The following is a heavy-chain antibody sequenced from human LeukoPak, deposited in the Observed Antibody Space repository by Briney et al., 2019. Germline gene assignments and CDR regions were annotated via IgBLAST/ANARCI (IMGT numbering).Heavy chain of an antibody. D-gene: IGHD1-1*01. CDR3: AKEVGHNGRFDY. CDR2: LDPNSAGT. Sequence: ASVTVSCTASGYTFTDYFMHWVRQTPGQGLEWMGWLDPNSAGTLYSQKVQGRVTMTRDMSINTIYMELSSLSSDDTAVYYCAKEVGHNGRFDYWGQGTLVTVSP. CDR1: GYTFTDYF. J-gene: IGHJ4*02. V-gene: IGHV1-2*02.